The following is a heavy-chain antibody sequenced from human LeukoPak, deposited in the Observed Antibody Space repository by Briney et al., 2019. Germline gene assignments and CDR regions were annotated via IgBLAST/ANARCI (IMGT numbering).Heavy chain of an antibody. CDR2: IYYSGST. J-gene: IGHJ4*02. D-gene: IGHD6-19*01. CDR3: AREKDSSGWHELDY. Sequence: SETLSLTCTVSGGSISTYYWSWIRQPPGEGLEWIGYIYYSGSTNYNPSLKSRVTISVDTSKNQFSLKLSSVTAADTAVYYCAREKDSSGWHELDYWGQGTLVTVSS. V-gene: IGHV4-59*01. CDR1: GGSISTYY.